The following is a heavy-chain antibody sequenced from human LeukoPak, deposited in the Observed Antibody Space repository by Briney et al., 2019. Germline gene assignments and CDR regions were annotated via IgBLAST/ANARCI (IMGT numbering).Heavy chain of an antibody. Sequence: SETLSLTCAVYGGSFSGYYWSWIRQPPGKGLEWIGEINHSGSTNYNPSLKSRVTISVDTSKNQFSLKLSSVTAADTAVYYCARGPSRSTARKYYYGMDVWGQGTTVTVSS. CDR2: INHSGST. V-gene: IGHV4-34*01. D-gene: IGHD2-2*01. CDR3: ARGPSRSTARKYYYGMDV. CDR1: GGSFSGYY. J-gene: IGHJ6*02.